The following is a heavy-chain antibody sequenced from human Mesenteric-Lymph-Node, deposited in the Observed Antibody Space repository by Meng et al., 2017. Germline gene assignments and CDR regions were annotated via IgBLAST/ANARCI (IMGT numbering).Heavy chain of an antibody. J-gene: IGHJ4*01. CDR3: AKPRIDPYCFDF. CDR1: GFAFSDSA. Sequence: GGSLRLSCAGSGFAFSDSAMTWVRQATGKGLEWVATSGNAGGTDYADSVKGRFTISRDISKNTMYLQMNNLRAEDTAIYYCAKPRIDPYCFDFWGQGTLVTVSS. V-gene: IGHV3-23*01. D-gene: IGHD2-15*01. CDR2: SGNAGGT.